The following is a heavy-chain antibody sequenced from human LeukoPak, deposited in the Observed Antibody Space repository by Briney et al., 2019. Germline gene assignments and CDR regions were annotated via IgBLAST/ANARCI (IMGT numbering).Heavy chain of an antibody. Sequence: GGSLRLSCAASGFTFSSYAMSWVRQAPGKGLEGVSAISGSGGSTYYADSVKGRFTISRDNSKNTVYLQMNSLRAEDTAVYYCARWYSSGWYSDYWGQGTLVTVSS. D-gene: IGHD6-19*01. V-gene: IGHV3-23*01. CDR3: ARWYSSGWYSDY. J-gene: IGHJ4*02. CDR2: ISGSGGST. CDR1: GFTFSSYA.